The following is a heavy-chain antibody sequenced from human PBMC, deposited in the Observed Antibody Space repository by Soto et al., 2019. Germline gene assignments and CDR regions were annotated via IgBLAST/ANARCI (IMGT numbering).Heavy chain of an antibody. CDR3: AKDGDSITGNKPLDY. J-gene: IGHJ4*02. D-gene: IGHD2-2*01. CDR2: ISVSGDGT. V-gene: IGHV3-23*01. CDR1: GFTFSSYA. Sequence: LRLSCAASGFTFSSYAMCWVRQAPGKGLEWVSSISVSGDGTFYADSVKGRFTISRDNSRNTLHLQMNSLRAEDTAVYYCAKDGDSITGNKPLDYWGQGTLVTVSS.